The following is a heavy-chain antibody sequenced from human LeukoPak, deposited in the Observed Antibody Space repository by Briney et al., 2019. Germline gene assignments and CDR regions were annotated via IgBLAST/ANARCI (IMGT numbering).Heavy chain of an antibody. CDR2: IGGSDSGT. Sequence: GGPLRLSCAASGFDFSNYAMAWVRQAPGKGLEWMSAIGGSDSGTFYRDSVKGRFTISRDNSNNRLYLEMNSLRAEDTAVYYCVKQWSLAAAGTFDFWGQGTLVTVSS. J-gene: IGHJ4*02. CDR1: GFDFSNYA. CDR3: VKQWSLAAAGTFDF. V-gene: IGHV3-23*01. D-gene: IGHD6-13*01.